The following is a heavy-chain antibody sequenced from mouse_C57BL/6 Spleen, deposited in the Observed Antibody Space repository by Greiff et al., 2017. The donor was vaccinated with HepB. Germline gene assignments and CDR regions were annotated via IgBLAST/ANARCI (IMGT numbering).Heavy chain of an antibody. CDR2: IYPGDGDT. CDR1: GYAFSSSW. CDR3: ARMGGNDGYYPYAMDY. J-gene: IGHJ4*01. D-gene: IGHD2-3*01. V-gene: IGHV1-82*01. Sequence: VQLQQSGPELVKPGASVKISCKASGYAFSSSWMNWVKQRPGKGLEWIGRIYPGDGDTNYNGKFKGKATLTADKSSSTAYMQLSSLTSEDSAVYFCARMGGNDGYYPYAMDYWGQGTSVTVSS.